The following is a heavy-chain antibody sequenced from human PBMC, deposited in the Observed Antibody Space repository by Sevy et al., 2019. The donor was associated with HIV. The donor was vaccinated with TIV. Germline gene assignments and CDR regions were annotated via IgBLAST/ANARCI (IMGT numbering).Heavy chain of an antibody. Sequence: GGSLRLSCAASGFTFSHYYMSWIRQAPGKGLEWVSYISSSGNTIYYTDSVKGRFTISRDNAKNSLYLQMDSLRAEDTAVYYCARYPTYYDFWSGYYTGWFDPWGQGTLVTVSS. CDR2: ISSSGNTI. CDR3: ARYPTYYDFWSGYYTGWFDP. D-gene: IGHD3-3*01. J-gene: IGHJ5*02. V-gene: IGHV3-11*01. CDR1: GFTFSHYY.